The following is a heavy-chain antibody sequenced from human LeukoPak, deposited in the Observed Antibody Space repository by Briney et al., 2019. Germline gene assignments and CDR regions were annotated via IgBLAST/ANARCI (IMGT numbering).Heavy chain of an antibody. Sequence: PSETLSLTCTVSGGSISSSNYYWGWIRQPPGKGLEWIGNIYTSGSTYYSPSLKSRVIISLDTSENQFSLTLRSVTAADTAVYYCAKGNPFYDYWGQGTLVTVSS. V-gene: IGHV4-39*07. D-gene: IGHD5/OR15-5a*01. J-gene: IGHJ4*02. CDR1: GGSISSSNYY. CDR2: IYTSGST. CDR3: AKGNPFYDY.